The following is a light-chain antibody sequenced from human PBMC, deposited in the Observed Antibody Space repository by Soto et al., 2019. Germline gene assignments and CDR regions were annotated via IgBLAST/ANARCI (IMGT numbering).Light chain of an antibody. J-gene: IGKJ1*01. CDR1: QSVNNN. V-gene: IGKV3-20*01. CDR2: GAS. CDR3: QQYGSSGT. Sequence: EIVLTQSPATLSLSPEERATLSCWASQSVNNNLAWYQQKPGQVPRLLIYGASSRATGIPDRFSGSGSGTDFTLTISRLEPEDFAVYYCQQYGSSGTFGQGTKVDIK.